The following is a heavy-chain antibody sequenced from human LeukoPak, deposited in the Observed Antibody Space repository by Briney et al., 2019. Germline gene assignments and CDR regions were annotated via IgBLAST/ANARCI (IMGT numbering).Heavy chain of an antibody. CDR3: ARGTGYPLIG. J-gene: IGHJ4*02. D-gene: IGHD1-1*01. CDR2: VYYSGST. CDR1: GGSISSSSYY. Sequence: SETLSLTCTVSGGSISSSSYYWGWIRQPPGKGLEWIGSVYYSGSTCHNPSLKSRVTISVDTSKNQFSLNLSSVTAADTAVYYCARGTGYPLIGWGQGTLVTVSS. V-gene: IGHV4-39*01.